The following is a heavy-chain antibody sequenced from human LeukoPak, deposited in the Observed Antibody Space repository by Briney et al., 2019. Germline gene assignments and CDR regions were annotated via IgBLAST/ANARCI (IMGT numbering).Heavy chain of an antibody. Sequence: ASVKVSCKASGGTFSSYAISWVRQAPGQGLEWMGRIIPILGIANCAQKFQGRVTITADKSTSTAYMELSSLRSEDTAVYYCARDTAYYYDSSGYYFSYWGQGTLVTVSS. J-gene: IGHJ4*02. V-gene: IGHV1-69*04. CDR3: ARDTAYYYDSSGYYFSY. D-gene: IGHD3-22*01. CDR2: IIPILGIA. CDR1: GGTFSSYA.